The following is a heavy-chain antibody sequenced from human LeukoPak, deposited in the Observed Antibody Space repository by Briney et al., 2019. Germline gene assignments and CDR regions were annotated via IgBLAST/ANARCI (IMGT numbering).Heavy chain of an antibody. Sequence: PGGSLRLSCAASGFAFSSSWMLWVRQAPGKGLVWVSRINSDGTYTNYADSVKGRFTISRDNAKNSVYLQMDSLRVAHTALYYCARDRMGATGNFDYWGQGTLVTVSS. J-gene: IGHJ4*02. D-gene: IGHD1-26*01. CDR1: GFAFSSSW. CDR3: ARDRMGATGNFDY. V-gene: IGHV3-74*01. CDR2: INSDGTYT.